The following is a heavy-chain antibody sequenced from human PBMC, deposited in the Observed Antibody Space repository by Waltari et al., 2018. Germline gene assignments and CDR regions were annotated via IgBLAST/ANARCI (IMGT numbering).Heavy chain of an antibody. D-gene: IGHD2-15*01. V-gene: IGHV3-23*01. J-gene: IGHJ5*02. CDR3: AKVTPIEVEATILPFDP. CDR1: GFTFSSYA. Sequence: EVQLLESGGGLVQPGGSLRLYCAASGFTFSSYAMSWVGQAPGKGLEWVSAISGSGGSTYYADSVKGRFTISRDNSKNTLYLQMNSLRAEDTAVYYCAKVTPIEVEATILPFDPWGQGTLVTVSS. CDR2: ISGSGGST.